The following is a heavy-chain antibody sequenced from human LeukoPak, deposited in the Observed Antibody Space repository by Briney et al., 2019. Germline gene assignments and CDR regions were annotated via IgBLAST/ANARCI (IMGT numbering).Heavy chain of an antibody. CDR3: ARTYYYGSGGYYFDY. CDR1: GFTFSDYY. J-gene: IGHJ4*02. Sequence: TGGSLRLSCAASGFTFSDYYMSWIRQAPGKGLEWVSYISSSGSTIYYADSVKGRFTISRDNAKNSLYLQMNSLRAEDTAVYYCARTYYYGSGGYYFDYWGQGTLVTVSS. D-gene: IGHD3-10*01. V-gene: IGHV3-11*04. CDR2: ISSSGSTI.